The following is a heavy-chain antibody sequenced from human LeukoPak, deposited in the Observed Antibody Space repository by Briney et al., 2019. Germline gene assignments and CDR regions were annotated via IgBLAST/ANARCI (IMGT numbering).Heavy chain of an antibody. J-gene: IGHJ4*02. Sequence: GGSLRLFCAASGFTFSSYAMSWVRQAPGKGREGVSAISGSGGSTYYAESVKGRFTISRDNSKNTLYLQKNSLRAEDTAVYYCAKGDLWDYEDYWGQGSLVTVSS. CDR3: AKGDLWDYEDY. D-gene: IGHD3/OR15-3a*01. CDR2: ISGSGGST. CDR1: GFTFSSYA. V-gene: IGHV3-23*01.